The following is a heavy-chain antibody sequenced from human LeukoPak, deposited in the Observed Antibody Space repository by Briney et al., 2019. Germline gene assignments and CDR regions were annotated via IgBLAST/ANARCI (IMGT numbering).Heavy chain of an antibody. CDR3: AKDFIAVAGVIGY. J-gene: IGHJ4*02. CDR1: GFTFSSYG. D-gene: IGHD6-19*01. V-gene: IGHV3-30*18. CDR2: ISYDGSNK. Sequence: GGSLRLSCAASGFTFSSYGMHWVRQAPGKGLEWVAVISYDGSNKYYADSVKGRFTISRDNSKNTLYLQMNSLRAEDTAVYYCAKDFIAVAGVIGYWGQGTLVTVSS.